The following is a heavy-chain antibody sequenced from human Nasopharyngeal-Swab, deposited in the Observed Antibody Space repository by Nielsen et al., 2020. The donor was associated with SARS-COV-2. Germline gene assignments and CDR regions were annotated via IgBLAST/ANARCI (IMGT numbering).Heavy chain of an antibody. D-gene: IGHD2-2*01. V-gene: IGHV1-69*13. J-gene: IGHJ6*02. Sequence: SVKVSCKASGGTFSSYAISWVRQAPGQGLEWMGGNIPIFGTANYAQKFQGRVTITADESTSTAYMELSSLRSEDTAVYYCASNSGCSSTSCPIDRLVYGMDVWGQGTTVTVSS. CDR3: ASNSGCSSTSCPIDRLVYGMDV. CDR2: NIPIFGTA. CDR1: GGTFSSYA.